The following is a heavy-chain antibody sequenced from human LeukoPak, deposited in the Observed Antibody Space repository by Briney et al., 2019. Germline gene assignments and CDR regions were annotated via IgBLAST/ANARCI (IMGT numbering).Heavy chain of an antibody. V-gene: IGHV1-24*01. CDR2: FDPEDGET. CDR3: AFSVYGGDDAFDI. Sequence: ASVKVSCKVSGYTLTELSMHWVRQAPGKGLEWLGGFDPEDGETIYAQKFQGRVTMTEDTSTDTAYMELSSLRSEDTAVYYCAFSVYGGDDAFDIWGQGTMVTVSS. J-gene: IGHJ3*02. D-gene: IGHD4-23*01. CDR1: GYTLTELS.